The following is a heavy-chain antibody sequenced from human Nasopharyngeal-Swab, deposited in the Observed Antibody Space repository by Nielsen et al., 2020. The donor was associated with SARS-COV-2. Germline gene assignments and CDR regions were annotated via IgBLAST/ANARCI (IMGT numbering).Heavy chain of an antibody. CDR1: GFTFSDYY. Sequence: GESLKIYCAASGFTFSDYYMSWIRQAPGKGLEWVSYISSSSSYTNYADSVKGRFTISRDNAKNSLYLQMNSLRAEDTAVYYCARDRPDYDFWSGYSSYYYYYMDDWGKGTTVTVSS. CDR3: ARDRPDYDFWSGYSSYYYYYMDD. V-gene: IGHV3-11*06. CDR2: ISSSSSYT. D-gene: IGHD3-3*01. J-gene: IGHJ6*03.